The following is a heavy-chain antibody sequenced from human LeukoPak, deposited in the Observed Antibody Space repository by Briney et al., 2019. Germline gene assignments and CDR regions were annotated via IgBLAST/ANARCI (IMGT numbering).Heavy chain of an antibody. V-gene: IGHV1-2*02. CDR1: GYTFTGYY. J-gene: IGHJ4*02. Sequence: EASVKVSCKASGYTFTGYYMHWVRQAPGQGLEWMGWINPNNGGTNYAQKFQGRVTMTRDTSISTAYMELSRLRSDDTAVYYCARPEGYCSSTSCSCFDYWGQGTLVTVSS. CDR2: INPNNGGT. CDR3: ARPEGYCSSTSCSCFDY. D-gene: IGHD2-2*01.